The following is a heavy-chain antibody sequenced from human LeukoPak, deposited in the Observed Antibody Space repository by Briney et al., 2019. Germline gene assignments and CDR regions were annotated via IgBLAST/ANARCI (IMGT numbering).Heavy chain of an antibody. D-gene: IGHD2-2*01. CDR3: ARGGAFCSITTCHEFDH. Sequence: ASVKVSCKTSGYTFSGSYLHGVRQVPGQGLEWMGWTNPSTGGTKSAQQFEGRVTMTRDTSNTTGYLELRSLRLDDTATYYCARGGAFCSITTCHEFDHWGQGTLVIVSS. CDR1: GYTFSGSY. V-gene: IGHV1-2*02. J-gene: IGHJ4*02. CDR2: TNPSTGGT.